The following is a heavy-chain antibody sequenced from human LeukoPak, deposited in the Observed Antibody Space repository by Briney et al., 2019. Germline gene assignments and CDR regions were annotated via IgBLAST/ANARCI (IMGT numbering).Heavy chain of an antibody. Sequence: ASVKVSCKASGYTFTSYYMHWVRQAPGQGLEWMGIINPSGGSTSYAQKFQGRVTMTRDTSTSTVYMELSSLRSEDTAVCYCARDQVWSGYYTSQGPFDYWGQGTLVTVSS. V-gene: IGHV1-46*01. CDR3: ARDQVWSGYYTSQGPFDY. D-gene: IGHD3-3*01. CDR1: GYTFTSYY. CDR2: INPSGGST. J-gene: IGHJ4*02.